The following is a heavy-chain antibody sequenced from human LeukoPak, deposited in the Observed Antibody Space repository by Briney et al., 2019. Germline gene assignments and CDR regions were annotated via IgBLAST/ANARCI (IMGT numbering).Heavy chain of an antibody. CDR2: IYYSGST. D-gene: IGHD6-13*01. J-gene: IGHJ4*02. Sequence: SETLSLTCTVSAGSISSYYWTWIRQPPGKGLEWIGYIYYSGSTNYNPSLKSRVTISVDTSKNQFSLKLSSVTAADTAVYYCARVFAASAGFDYWGQGTLVTVSS. CDR1: AGSISSYY. V-gene: IGHV4-59*01. CDR3: ARVFAASAGFDY.